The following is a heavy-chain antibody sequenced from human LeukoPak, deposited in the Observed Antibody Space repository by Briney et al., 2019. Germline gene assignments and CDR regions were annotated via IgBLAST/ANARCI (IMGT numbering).Heavy chain of an antibody. J-gene: IGHJ4*02. CDR3: AKPLEKYTYGGNFDY. D-gene: IGHD4-23*01. CDR1: GFTFSSYA. V-gene: IGHV3-23*01. CDR2: ISSSADST. Sequence: GGCLRLSCEASGFTFSSYAMSWVRQAPGKGLAWVSVISSSADSTYYADSVKGRFTISRDNSKNTLYLQMNNLRAEDTAVYYCAKPLEKYTYGGNFDYWGQGILVTVSS.